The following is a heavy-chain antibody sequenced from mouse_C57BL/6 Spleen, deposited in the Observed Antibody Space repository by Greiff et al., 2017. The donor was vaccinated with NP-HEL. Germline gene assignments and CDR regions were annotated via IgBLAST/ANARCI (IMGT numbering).Heavy chain of an antibody. V-gene: IGHV5-9-1*02. Sequence: EVKLVESGEGLVKPGGSLKLSCAASGFTFSSYAMSWVRQTPEKRLEWVAYISSGGDYIYYADTVKGRFTISRDNARNTLYLQMSSLKSEDTAMYYCTRGATVVATDYAMDYWGQGTSVTVSS. J-gene: IGHJ4*01. D-gene: IGHD1-1*01. CDR3: TRGATVVATDYAMDY. CDR1: GFTFSSYA. CDR2: ISSGGDYI.